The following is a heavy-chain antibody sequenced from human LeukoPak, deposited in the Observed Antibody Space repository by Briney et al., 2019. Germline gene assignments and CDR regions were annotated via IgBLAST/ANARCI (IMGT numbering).Heavy chain of an antibody. Sequence: VGSHPVPHAACGFTVRSDYLCWVRQAPGKGLEWISVIYRTGKTFYADSVTGRFTISREYAINTVSLQMNSLRAEDTAVYYCASYVRYDLHYWGQQTLVTVSS. CDR2: IYRTGKT. V-gene: IGHV3-66*01. CDR1: GFTVRSDY. D-gene: IGHD3-3*01. J-gene: IGHJ4*02. CDR3: ASYVRYDLHY.